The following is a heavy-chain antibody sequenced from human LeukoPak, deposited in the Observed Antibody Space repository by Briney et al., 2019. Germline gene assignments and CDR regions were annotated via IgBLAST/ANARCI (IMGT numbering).Heavy chain of an antibody. CDR3: ARGVDGETYYYYYYGMDV. CDR1: GFTFTDYC. J-gene: IGHJ6*02. V-gene: IGHV1-46*01. Sequence: ASVKVSCKAFGFTFTDYCMHWLRQAPGQGLEWMGEMSPSGGRTSYAQKFQGRVTMTRDTSTSTVYMELTSLSSEDTAVYYCARGVDGETYYYYYYGMDVWGQGTTVTVSS. D-gene: IGHD4-17*01. CDR2: MSPSGGRT.